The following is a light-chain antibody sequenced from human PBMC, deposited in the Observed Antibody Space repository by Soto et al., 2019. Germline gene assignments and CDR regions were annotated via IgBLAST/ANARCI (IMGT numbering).Light chain of an antibody. CDR2: DAS. Sequence: DIQMTQSPSTLSASVGDRVTITCRASQSISSWLAWYQQKPGKALKLMIYDASSLESGVPSRFSGSGSGTEFTLTISSRQPDDFATYYYQQYNSYPVTFGQGTKLEIK. V-gene: IGKV1-5*01. J-gene: IGKJ2*01. CDR1: QSISSW. CDR3: QQYNSYPVT.